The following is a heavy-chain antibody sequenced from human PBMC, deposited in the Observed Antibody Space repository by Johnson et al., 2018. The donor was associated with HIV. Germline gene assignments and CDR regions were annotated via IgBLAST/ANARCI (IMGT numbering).Heavy chain of an antibody. Sequence: VQLVESGGGVVRPGGSLRLSCVASGFTFDDYGMTWVRQATGKGLEWVSAIGTAGDTYYPGSVKGRFTISRENAKNSLYRQMNSLRAGDTAVYYCARGGRGHDAFDIWGQGTMVTVSS. CDR1: GFTFDDYG. V-gene: IGHV3-13*01. CDR3: ARGGRGHDAFDI. J-gene: IGHJ3*02. CDR2: IGTAGDT.